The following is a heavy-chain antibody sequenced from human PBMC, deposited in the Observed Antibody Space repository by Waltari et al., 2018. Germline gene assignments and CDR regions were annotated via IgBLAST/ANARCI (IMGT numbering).Heavy chain of an antibody. CDR2: IWYDGSNK. CDR3: AKGNDYGDLIDY. V-gene: IGHV3-33*06. Sequence: QVQLVESGGGVVQPGRSMRIPCAASGSTFSSYGMHWVRQAPGKGLEWVAVIWYDGSNKYYADSVKGRFTISRDNSKNTLYLQMNSLRAEDTAVYYCAKGNDYGDLIDYWGQGTLVTVSS. J-gene: IGHJ4*02. CDR1: GSTFSSYG. D-gene: IGHD4-17*01.